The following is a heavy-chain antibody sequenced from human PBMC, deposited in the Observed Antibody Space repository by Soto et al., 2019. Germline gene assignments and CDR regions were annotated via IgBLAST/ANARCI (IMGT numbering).Heavy chain of an antibody. D-gene: IGHD3-10*01. CDR3: ARGYGSGSYYNVGNYYYYSMDV. V-gene: IGHV4-59*01. Sequence: PSETLSLTCTVSGGSIDSYYWSWIRQPPGKGLEWIGYIYYSGSTNYNPSLKSRVTISVDTSKNQFSLKLSSVTAADTAVYYCARGYGSGSYYNVGNYYYYSMDVWGQGTTVTVSS. CDR2: IYYSGST. J-gene: IGHJ6*02. CDR1: GGSIDSYY.